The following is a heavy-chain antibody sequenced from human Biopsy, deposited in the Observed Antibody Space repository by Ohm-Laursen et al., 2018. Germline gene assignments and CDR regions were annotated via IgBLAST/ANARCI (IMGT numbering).Heavy chain of an antibody. Sequence: AASVKVSCKASGYTFTDYPVHWVRQAPGQGLERMGWINTKTGDTNYAQKLQGRITMTRDTSISTAYGDLSSLRSDDTAVCYCRRGGYYFVSHAYYCWFDPWGQGTLVTVSS. CDR3: RRGGYYFVSHAYYCWFDP. J-gene: IGHJ5*02. D-gene: IGHD3-22*01. CDR2: INTKTGDT. V-gene: IGHV1-2*02. CDR1: GYTFTDYP.